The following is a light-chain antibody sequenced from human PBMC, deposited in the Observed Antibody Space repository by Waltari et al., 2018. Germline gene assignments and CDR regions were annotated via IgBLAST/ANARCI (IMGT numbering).Light chain of an antibody. Sequence: QSVLTQPPSASGTPGQRVTISCSGSSSNIGSNTVTWYQQLPGTAPKLLIYSNIQRPSGVPDRFSGSKSGTSASLAISGLQSEDEADYYCAAWDDSLNGLYVFGTGTKVTVL. V-gene: IGLV1-44*01. CDR3: AAWDDSLNGLYV. CDR2: SNI. J-gene: IGLJ1*01. CDR1: SSNIGSNT.